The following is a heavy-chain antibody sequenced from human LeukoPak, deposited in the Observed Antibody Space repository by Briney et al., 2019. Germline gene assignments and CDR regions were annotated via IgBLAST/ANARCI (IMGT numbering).Heavy chain of an antibody. CDR3: ATSPGGDY. J-gene: IGHJ4*02. CDR1: GFTFSSYA. CDR2: ISYDGSSK. Sequence: GKSLRLSCAASGFTFSSYAMHWVRQAPGKGLEWVAVISYDGSSKYYADSVRGRFTISRDNSENALYLQMNSLRTEDTAVYSCATSPGGDYWGQGTLVTVSS. V-gene: IGHV3-30-3*01. D-gene: IGHD3-10*01.